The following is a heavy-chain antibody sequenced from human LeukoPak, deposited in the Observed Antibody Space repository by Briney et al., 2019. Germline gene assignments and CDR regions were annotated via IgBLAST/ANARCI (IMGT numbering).Heavy chain of an antibody. CDR2: ISTYNANT. V-gene: IGHV1-18*01. D-gene: IGHD6-19*01. CDR3: ARGFDSSGWNFDY. Sequence: AASVKVSCKASGYTFTNYAINWVRQAPGQGLEWMGWISTYNANTNYAQKFQGRVTMTTDTSTNTAYMELRSLRSDDTAVYYCARGFDSSGWNFDYWGQGTLVTVSS. CDR1: GYTFTNYA. J-gene: IGHJ4*02.